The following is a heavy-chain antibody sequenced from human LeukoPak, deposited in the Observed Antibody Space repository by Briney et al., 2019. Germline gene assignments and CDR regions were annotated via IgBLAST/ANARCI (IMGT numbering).Heavy chain of an antibody. CDR3: ARVGTLLWFGELPRAPFDY. J-gene: IGHJ4*02. D-gene: IGHD3-10*01. CDR1: GYSISSGYY. Sequence: KPSETLSLTCAVSGYSISSGYYWGWIRQPPGKGLEWIGSIYHSGSTYYNPSLKSRVTISVDTSKNQFSLKLSSVTAADTAVYYCARVGTLLWFGELPRAPFDYWGQGTLVTVSS. CDR2: IYHSGST. V-gene: IGHV4-38-2*01.